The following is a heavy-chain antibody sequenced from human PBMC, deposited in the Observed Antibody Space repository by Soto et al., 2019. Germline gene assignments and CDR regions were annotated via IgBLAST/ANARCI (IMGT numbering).Heavy chain of an antibody. CDR3: AREPDTAMPQA. J-gene: IGHJ5*02. CDR2: IYYSGST. D-gene: IGHD5-18*01. V-gene: IGHV4-30-4*01. CDR1: GGSVSSGDYY. Sequence: LSLTSTVSGGSVSSGDYYWSWIRQPPGKGLEWIGYIYYSGSTYYNPSLKSRVTISVDTSKNQFSLKLSSVTAADTAVYYCAREPDTAMPQAWGQGTLVTVSS.